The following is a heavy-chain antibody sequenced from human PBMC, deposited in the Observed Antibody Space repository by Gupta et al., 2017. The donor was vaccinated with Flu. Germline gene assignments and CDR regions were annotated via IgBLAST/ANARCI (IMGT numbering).Heavy chain of an antibody. V-gene: IGHV3-23*01. D-gene: IGHD5-18*01. CDR1: GLNFKNYA. J-gene: IGHJ6*02. CDR2: VSGSGGST. Sequence: EVQLLEYGGTLVQPGGSLRLSCAVSGLNFKNYAMNWVREAPGKGLEWVSGVSGSGGSTYYANSVKGRFTVSRDNSKNTVFLQMSRLRAEDTGIYYCAKEDSPMVTRYFGMDVWGQGTTVTVSS. CDR3: AKEDSPMVTRYFGMDV.